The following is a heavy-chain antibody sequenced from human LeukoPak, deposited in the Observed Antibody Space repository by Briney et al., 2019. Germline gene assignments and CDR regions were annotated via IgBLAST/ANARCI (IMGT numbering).Heavy chain of an antibody. Sequence: PGGSLRLSCAASGFTFSDYYMSWIRQAPGKGLEWVSYISSSGSTIYYADSVKGRFTISRDNAKNSLYLQMNSLRAEDTAVYYCARDSWFGELLYPYYYYYGMDVWGQGTTVTVSS. CDR2: ISSSGSTI. J-gene: IGHJ6*02. CDR1: GFTFSDYY. V-gene: IGHV3-11*04. D-gene: IGHD3-10*01. CDR3: ARDSWFGELLYPYYYYYGMDV.